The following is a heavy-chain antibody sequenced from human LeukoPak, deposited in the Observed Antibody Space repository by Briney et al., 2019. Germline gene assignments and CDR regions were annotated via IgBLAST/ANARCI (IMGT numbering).Heavy chain of an antibody. CDR2: IYYSGST. D-gene: IGHD3-22*01. CDR3: AGRVYDSSGYYSDYFDY. V-gene: IGHV4-39*01. CDR1: GGSISSSSYY. J-gene: IGHJ4*02. Sequence: SETLSLTCTVSGGSISSSSYYWGWIRQPPGKGLGWIGSIYYSGSTYYNPSLKSRVTISVDTSKNQFSLKLGSVTAADTAVYYCAGRVYDSSGYYSDYFDYWGQGTLVTVSS.